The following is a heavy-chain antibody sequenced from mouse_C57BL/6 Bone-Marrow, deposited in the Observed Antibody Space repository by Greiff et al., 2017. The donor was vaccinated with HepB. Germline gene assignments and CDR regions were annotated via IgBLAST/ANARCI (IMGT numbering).Heavy chain of an antibody. J-gene: IGHJ4*01. Sequence: VQLKQSGPVLVKPGASVKMSCKASGYTFTDYYMNWVKQSHGKSLEWIGVINPYNGGTSYNQKFKGKATLTVDKSSSTAYMELNSLTSEDSAVYYCAREVITTVVAHYYAMDYWGQGTSVTVSS. D-gene: IGHD1-1*01. CDR2: INPYNGGT. CDR1: GYTFTDYY. V-gene: IGHV1-19*01. CDR3: AREVITTVVAHYYAMDY.